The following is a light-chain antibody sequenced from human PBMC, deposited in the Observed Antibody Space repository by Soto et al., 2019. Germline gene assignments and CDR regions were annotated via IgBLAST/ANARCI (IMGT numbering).Light chain of an antibody. CDR3: QQSYSTLRPT. V-gene: IGKV1-39*01. J-gene: IGKJ4*01. CDR2: SAS. CDR1: QTINRF. Sequence: IQMTQSPSSLSASVGDRVTITCRAGQTINRFLSWYQQKPGKAPRLLIYSASSLQSGVPLRFSGSGSGIDLSLTINGLQPDDFATYYCQQSYSTLRPTFGGGTKVDI.